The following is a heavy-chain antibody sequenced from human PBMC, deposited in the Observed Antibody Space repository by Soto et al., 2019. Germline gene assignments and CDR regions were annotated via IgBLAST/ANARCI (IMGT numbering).Heavy chain of an antibody. CDR2: ISRDGGTK. CDR3: SGEVASGY. Sequence: QVQLVESGGGVVQPGRSLRLSCAASGFTVSSYGMHWVRQAPGKGLEWVAVISRDGGTKYYADCLKGRFTISRDNSRNTLFLEVNSLRGEDMAVYYCSGEVASGYWGQGTLVTVSS. D-gene: IGHD2-21*01. CDR1: GFTVSSYG. J-gene: IGHJ4*02. V-gene: IGHV3-30*03.